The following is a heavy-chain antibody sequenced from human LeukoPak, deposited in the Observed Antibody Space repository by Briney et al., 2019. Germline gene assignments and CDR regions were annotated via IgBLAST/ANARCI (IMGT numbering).Heavy chain of an antibody. CDR2: INHSGST. J-gene: IGHJ5*02. CDR1: GGSFSGYY. Sequence: SETLSLTCAVYGGSFSGYYWSWIRQPPGKGLEWIGEINHSGSTNYNPSLKRRVTISVDTSKNQFSLKLSSVTAADTAVYYCARGQSGIVGAQGWFDPWGQGTLVTVSS. V-gene: IGHV4-34*01. CDR3: ARGQSGIVGAQGWFDP. D-gene: IGHD1-26*01.